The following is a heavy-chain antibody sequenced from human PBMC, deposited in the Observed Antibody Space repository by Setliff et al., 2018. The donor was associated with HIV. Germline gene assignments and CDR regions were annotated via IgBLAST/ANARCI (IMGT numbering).Heavy chain of an antibody. D-gene: IGHD3-3*01. J-gene: IGHJ6*03. Sequence: ASVKVSCKASGYTFTSYAIHWVRQAPGQRLEWMGWINPGNGNTKYSQNFQGRVTITRDTSATTVYMELSSLRSEDTAVYYCARDGRDYDFWNGYAHYMDVWGKGPTVTVSS. CDR2: INPGNGNT. CDR3: ARDGRDYDFWNGYAHYMDV. V-gene: IGHV1-3*01. CDR1: GYTFTSYA.